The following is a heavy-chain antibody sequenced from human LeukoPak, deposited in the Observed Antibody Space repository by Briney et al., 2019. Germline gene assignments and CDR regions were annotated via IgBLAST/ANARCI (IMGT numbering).Heavy chain of an antibody. D-gene: IGHD3-10*01. CDR1: GFTFSDYY. CDR2: IKQDGSEK. J-gene: IGHJ4*02. Sequence: GGSLRLSCAASGFTFSDYYMSWVRQAPGKGLEWVANIKQDGSEKYYVDSVKGRFTISRDNAKNSVYLQMNSLRAEDTAVYYCARLSEMLRGPEVIYYFEHWGQGTLVTVSS. CDR3: ARLSEMLRGPEVIYYFEH. V-gene: IGHV3-7*01.